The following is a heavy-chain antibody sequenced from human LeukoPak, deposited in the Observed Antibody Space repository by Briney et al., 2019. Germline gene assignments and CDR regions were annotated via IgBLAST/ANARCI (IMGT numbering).Heavy chain of an antibody. CDR1: GFTFSNAW. J-gene: IGHJ4*02. V-gene: IGHV3-15*07. D-gene: IGHD2-2*01. CDR2: IKSKTDGGTT. CDR3: TTRRYCSSTSCHPLFGY. Sequence: GGSLRLSCAASGFTFSNAWMNWVRQAPGKGLEWVGRIKSKTDGGTTDYAAPVKGRFTISRDDSKNTLYLQMNSLKTEDTAVYYCTTRRYCSSTSCHPLFGYWGQGTLVTVSS.